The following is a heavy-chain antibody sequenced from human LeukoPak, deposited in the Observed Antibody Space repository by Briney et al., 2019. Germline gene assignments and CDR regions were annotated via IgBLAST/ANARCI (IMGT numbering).Heavy chain of an antibody. Sequence: PGGSLRLSCAASGFTFSSYEMNWVRQAPGKGLEWVSYISSGGNTIYYADSVKGRFTISRDNAKNSLYLQMSSLRAEDTAVYYCARGSGGSMWGQGTMVTVSS. V-gene: IGHV3-48*03. D-gene: IGHD3-16*01. CDR1: GFTFSSYE. J-gene: IGHJ3*01. CDR3: ARGSGGSM. CDR2: ISSGGNTI.